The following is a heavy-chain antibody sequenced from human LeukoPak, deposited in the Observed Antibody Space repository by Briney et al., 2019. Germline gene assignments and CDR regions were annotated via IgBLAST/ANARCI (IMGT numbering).Heavy chain of an antibody. V-gene: IGHV4-38-2*01. CDR3: ARHNPQAAEHFDY. CDR2: IYHSGSN. CDR1: GYSISSGYY. D-gene: IGHD2-15*01. Sequence: SETLSLTCAVSGYSISSGYYWGWIRQPPGKGLEWIGSIYHSGSNYYNPSLKRRVTISVDTSKNQFSLKLNSVTAADTAVYYCARHNPQAAEHFDYWGQGTLVTVSS. J-gene: IGHJ4*02.